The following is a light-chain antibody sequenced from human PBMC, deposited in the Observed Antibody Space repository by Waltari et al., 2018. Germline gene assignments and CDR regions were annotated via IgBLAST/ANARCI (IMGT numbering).Light chain of an antibody. V-gene: IGLV2-11*01. J-gene: IGLJ1*01. CDR3: CSYAGAYTLGV. CDR2: DVS. CDR1: SSDVGGYYF. Sequence: QSALTQPRSVSGSPGQSVPISCTGTSSDVGGYYFVSWYQQHPGKAPKLLIYDVSKRPSGVPDHFSGSKSGNTASLTISGLQAEDEADYFCCSYAGAYTLGVFGTGTKVTVL.